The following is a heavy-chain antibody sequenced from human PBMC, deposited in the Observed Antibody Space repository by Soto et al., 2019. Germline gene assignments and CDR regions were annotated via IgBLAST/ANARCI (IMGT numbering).Heavy chain of an antibody. V-gene: IGHV3-33*01. J-gene: IGHJ6*04. Sequence: GGSLRLSCAASGFTFSSYGMHWVRQAPGKGLEWVAVIWYDGSNKYYADSVKGRFTISRDNSKNTLYLQMNSLRAEDTAVYYCARVRFLEWLSELDVWGKGTTVTVSS. D-gene: IGHD3-3*01. CDR3: ARVRFLEWLSELDV. CDR1: GFTFSSYG. CDR2: IWYDGSNK.